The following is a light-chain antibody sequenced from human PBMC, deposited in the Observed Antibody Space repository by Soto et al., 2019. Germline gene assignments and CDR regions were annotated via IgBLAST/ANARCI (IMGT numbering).Light chain of an antibody. CDR2: VNSGGSH. J-gene: IGLJ7*01. V-gene: IGLV4-69*01. Sequence: QLVLTQSPSASASLGASVTLTCTLSSGHSNYAIAWHQQQPEKGPRYLMKVNSGGSHIQGDGIPDRFSGSSSGAERYLFISSLQAGDEADYYCQTWGAGSAIVVFGGGTQLTVL. CDR1: SGHSNYA. CDR3: QTWGAGSAIVV.